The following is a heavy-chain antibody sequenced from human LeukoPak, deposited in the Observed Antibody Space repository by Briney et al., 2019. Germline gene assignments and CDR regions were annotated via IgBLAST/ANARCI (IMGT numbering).Heavy chain of an antibody. Sequence: GGSLRLSCAASGFTFSSYGMHWVRQAPGKGLEWVAFIRYDGSNKYYADSVKGRFTISRDNSKNTLYLQMNNLRAEDTAVYYCAKAYFNCSGGSCYHPDAIDIWGQGTMVTVSS. V-gene: IGHV3-30*02. CDR2: IRYDGSNK. CDR3: AKAYFNCSGGSCYHPDAIDI. J-gene: IGHJ3*02. D-gene: IGHD2-15*01. CDR1: GFTFSSYG.